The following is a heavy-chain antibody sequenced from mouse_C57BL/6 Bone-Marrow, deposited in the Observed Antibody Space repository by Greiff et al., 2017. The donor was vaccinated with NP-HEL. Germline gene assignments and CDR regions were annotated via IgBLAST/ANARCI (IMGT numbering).Heavy chain of an antibody. J-gene: IGHJ1*03. D-gene: IGHD1-1*02. CDR1: GYTFTSYG. CDR3: ARWRVGYFDV. CDR2: IYPRSGNT. Sequence: QVQLKQSGAELARPGASVKLSCKASGYTFTSYGISWVKQRTGQGLEWIGEIYPRSGNTYYNEKFKCKATLTADKSSSTAYMELRSLTSEDSAVYFCARWRVGYFDVWGTGTTVTVSS. V-gene: IGHV1-81*01.